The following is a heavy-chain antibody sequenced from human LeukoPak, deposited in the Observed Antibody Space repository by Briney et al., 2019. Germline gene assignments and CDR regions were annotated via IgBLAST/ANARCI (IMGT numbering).Heavy chain of an antibody. J-gene: IGHJ4*02. V-gene: IGHV4-38-2*02. Sequence: SETLSLTCTVSGGSISSYYWSWIRQPPGKGLEWIGSIYHSGSTYYNPSLKSRVTISVDTSKNQFSLKLSSVTAADTAVYYCARDPGGEYYGSGSYFDYWGQGTLVTVSS. CDR2: IYHSGST. CDR3: ARDPGGEYYGSGSYFDY. CDR1: GGSISSYY. D-gene: IGHD3-10*01.